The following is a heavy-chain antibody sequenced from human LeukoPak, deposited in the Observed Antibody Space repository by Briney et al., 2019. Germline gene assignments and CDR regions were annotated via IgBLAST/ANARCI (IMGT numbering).Heavy chain of an antibody. V-gene: IGHV3-30*18. J-gene: IGHJ6*02. D-gene: IGHD3-3*01. CDR2: ISYDGSNK. Sequence: PGRSLRLSCAASGFTFSSYGMHWVRQAPGKGLEWVAVISYDGSNKHYADSVKGRFTISRDNSKNTLYLQMNSLRGHEHRLDYCGKDLGPVLRFLEWSCMDVWGQGTTVTVSS. CDR3: GKDLGPVLRFLEWSCMDV. CDR1: GFTFSSYG.